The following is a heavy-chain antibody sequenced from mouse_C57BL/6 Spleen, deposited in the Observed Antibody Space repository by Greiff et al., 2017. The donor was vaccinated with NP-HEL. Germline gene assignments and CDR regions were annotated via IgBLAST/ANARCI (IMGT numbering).Heavy chain of an antibody. Sequence: VQLQQSGPELVKPGASVKIPCKASGYTFTDYNMDWVKQSHGKSLEWIGDINPNNGGTIYNQKFKGKATLTVDKSSSTAYMELRSLTCEDTAVYYCARLGLYYAMDYWGQGTSVTVSS. CDR3: ARLGLYYAMDY. J-gene: IGHJ4*01. CDR1: GYTFTDYN. D-gene: IGHD4-1*01. V-gene: IGHV1-18*01. CDR2: INPNNGGT.